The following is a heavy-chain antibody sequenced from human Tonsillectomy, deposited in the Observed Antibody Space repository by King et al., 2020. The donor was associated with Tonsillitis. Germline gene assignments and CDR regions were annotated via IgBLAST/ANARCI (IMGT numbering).Heavy chain of an antibody. CDR2: IYPGDFLT. D-gene: IGHD2-2*01. J-gene: IGHJ4*02. CDR3: ARGGNQRFFDY. V-gene: IGHV5-51*01. Sequence: DVQLVESGAEVREPGESLKISCKGSGYSFTSYGIVGVRQMPGKGLEWMGSIYPGDFLTRESPSFQGQVTIPADRSITTAYLQWSSLKASDTAMYYCARGGNQRFFDYWGQGTLVTVSS. CDR1: GYSFTSYG.